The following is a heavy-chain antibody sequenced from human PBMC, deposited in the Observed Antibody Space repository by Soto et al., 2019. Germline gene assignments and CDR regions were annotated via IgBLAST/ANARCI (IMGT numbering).Heavy chain of an antibody. Sequence: SETLSLTCTVSGGSISSYYWSWIRQPPGKGLEWIGYIYYSGSTNYNPSLKSRVTISVDTSKNQFSLKLSSVTAADTAVYYCAREESYCSGGSCYPTDWFDHWGPGTLVTVSS. CDR1: GGSISSYY. CDR3: AREESYCSGGSCYPTDWFDH. V-gene: IGHV4-59*01. CDR2: IYYSGST. D-gene: IGHD2-15*01. J-gene: IGHJ5*02.